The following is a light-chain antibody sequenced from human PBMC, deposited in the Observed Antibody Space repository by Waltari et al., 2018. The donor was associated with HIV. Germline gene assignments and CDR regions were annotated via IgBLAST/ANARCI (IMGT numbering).Light chain of an antibody. Sequence: DIQLTQSPSFLSASVGARVTISCRASQGVRRNLAWYQEKAGKAPKLLIYGASTLQSGVPSRFSGSGSGTEFTLTFSSLQPEYFATYYCQQVYSYPRTFGQGTKVEI. CDR1: QGVRRN. J-gene: IGKJ1*01. CDR2: GAS. V-gene: IGKV1-9*01. CDR3: QQVYSYPRT.